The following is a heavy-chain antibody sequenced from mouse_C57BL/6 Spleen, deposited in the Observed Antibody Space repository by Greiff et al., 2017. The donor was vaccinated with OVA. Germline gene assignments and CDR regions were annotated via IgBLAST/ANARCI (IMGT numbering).Heavy chain of an antibody. D-gene: IGHD2-3*01. J-gene: IGHJ2*01. CDR3: ARRADGYYFDY. V-gene: IGHV5-16*01. Sequence: DVKLVESEGGLVQPGSSMKLSCTASGFTFSDYYMAWVRQVPEKGLEWVANINYDGSSTYYLDSLKSRFIISRDNAKNILYLQMSSLKSEDTATYYCARRADGYYFDYWGQGTTLTVSS. CDR2: INYDGSST. CDR1: GFTFSDYY.